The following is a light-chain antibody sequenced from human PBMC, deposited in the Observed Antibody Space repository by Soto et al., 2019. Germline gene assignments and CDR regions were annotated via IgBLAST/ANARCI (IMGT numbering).Light chain of an antibody. J-gene: IGKJ1*01. Sequence: DLQMTQSPSTLSASVGDRVTITCRASPSSSSWLSWYQQKPGKAPKLLIYDASSLESGVQSRFRGSGSGTEFTLTISSLQPDDCATYYCQQYNSYSPTFGQGTKVEIK. CDR1: PSSSSW. V-gene: IGKV1-5*01. CDR3: QQYNSYSPT. CDR2: DAS.